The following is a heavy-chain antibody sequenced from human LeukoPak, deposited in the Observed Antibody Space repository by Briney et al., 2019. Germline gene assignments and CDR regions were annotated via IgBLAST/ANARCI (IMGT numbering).Heavy chain of an antibody. J-gene: IGHJ4*02. CDR3: GRVYCGGNCYSPPLPDY. D-gene: IGHD2-21*02. CDR2: IWYDGSNK. Sequence: GRSLRLSCAASGFTFSSYGMQWVRQAPGKGLDWVAGIWYDGSNKNYADSVKGRFTISRDNSKNTLFLQMNSLRAEDTAVYYCGRVYCGGNCYSPPLPDYWGQGTLVTVSS. V-gene: IGHV3-33*01. CDR1: GFTFSSYG.